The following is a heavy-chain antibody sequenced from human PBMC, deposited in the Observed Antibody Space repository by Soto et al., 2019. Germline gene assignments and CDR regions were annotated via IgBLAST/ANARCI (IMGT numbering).Heavy chain of an antibody. J-gene: IGHJ4*02. CDR3: AKDPGERAGSPNY. CDR2: ISSSGSTI. V-gene: IGHV3-48*03. CDR1: GFTFSSYE. D-gene: IGHD3-10*01. Sequence: LRLSGAAAGFTFSSYEMNWVRQAPGKGLELVSYISSSGSTIYYADSVKGRFTISRDNAKNSLYLQMNSLRAEDTAVYYCAKDPGERAGSPNYWGQGTLVTVSS.